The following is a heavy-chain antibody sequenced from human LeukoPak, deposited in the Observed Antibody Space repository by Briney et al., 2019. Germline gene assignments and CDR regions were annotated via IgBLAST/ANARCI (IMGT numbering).Heavy chain of an antibody. CDR3: ARSPSGYRFDS. J-gene: IGHJ4*02. V-gene: IGHV4-61*01. CDR1: GGYVNRGTFF. CDR2: ISNSGST. Sequence: PAETLSLTCAVSGGYVNRGTFFWTWIRKPPGKGLEWVGCISNSGSTNYHPSLKSRVTISSDTSKTQFTLKLTSVTAADTAVYYCARSPSGYRFDSWGQGTLVTVSS. D-gene: IGHD3-22*01.